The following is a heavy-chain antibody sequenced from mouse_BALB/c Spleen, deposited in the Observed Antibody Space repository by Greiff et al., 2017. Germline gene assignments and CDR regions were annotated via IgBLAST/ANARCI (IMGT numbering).Heavy chain of an antibody. CDR1: GYTFTSYV. CDR3: ARGSTMITPWFAY. Sequence: EVQLQQSGPELVKPGASVKMSCKASGYTFTSYVMHWVKQKPGQGLECIGYINPYNDGTKYNEKFKGKATLTSDKSSSTAYMELSSLTSEDSAVYYCARGSTMITPWFAYWGQGTLVTVSA. D-gene: IGHD2-4*01. V-gene: IGHV1-14*01. CDR2: INPYNDGT. J-gene: IGHJ3*01.